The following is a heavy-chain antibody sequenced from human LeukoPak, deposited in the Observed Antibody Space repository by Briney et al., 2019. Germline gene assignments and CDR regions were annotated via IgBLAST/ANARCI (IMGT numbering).Heavy chain of an antibody. CDR2: IKSKGDGETT. V-gene: IGHV3-15*01. CDR3: ARDLDSSGYYHFA. D-gene: IGHD3-22*01. CDR1: GFTFINAW. Sequence: AGGSLRLSCAASGFTFINAWMTWVRQVPGKGLEWVGRIKSKGDGETTDYAAPVTGRFTISRDDSKDTVFLQMDSLKTEDTAVYYCARDLDSSGYYHFAWGQGTLVTVSS. J-gene: IGHJ4*02.